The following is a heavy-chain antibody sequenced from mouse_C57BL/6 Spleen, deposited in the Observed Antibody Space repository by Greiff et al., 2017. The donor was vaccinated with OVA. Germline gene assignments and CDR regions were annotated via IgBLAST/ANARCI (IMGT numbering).Heavy chain of an antibody. D-gene: IGHD1-1*01. CDR3: ARIGYYGSSSYYFDY. CDR2: INPNNGGT. V-gene: IGHV1-26*01. CDR1: GYTFTDYY. Sequence: EVKLQQSGPELVKPGASVKISCKASGYTFTDYYMNWVKQSPGKSLEWIGDINPNNGGTSYNQKFKGKATLTVDKSSSTAYMELRSLTSEESAVYYCARIGYYGSSSYYFDYWGQGTTLTVSA. J-gene: IGHJ2*01.